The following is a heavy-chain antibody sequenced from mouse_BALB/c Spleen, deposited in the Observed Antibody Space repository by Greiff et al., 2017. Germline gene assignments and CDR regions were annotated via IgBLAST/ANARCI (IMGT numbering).Heavy chain of an antibody. CDR3: AGSTTNAWFAY. Sequence: EVKLMESGGGLVQPGESLKLSCESTEYAFPSHDMSWVRKTPEKRLELVAAINSDGGSTYYPDTMERRFIISRDNTKKTLYLQMSSLRSEDTALYYCAGSTTNAWFAYWGQGTLVTVSA. D-gene: IGHD2-14*01. V-gene: IGHV5-2*01. J-gene: IGHJ3*01. CDR1: EYAFPSHD. CDR2: INSDGGST.